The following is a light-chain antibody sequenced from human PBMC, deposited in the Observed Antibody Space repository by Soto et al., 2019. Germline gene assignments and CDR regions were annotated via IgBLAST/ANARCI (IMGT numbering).Light chain of an antibody. J-gene: IGKJ3*01. CDR1: QSVTNNF. Sequence: IVLTQSPGTLSLSPGERATLSCGASQSVTNNFLAWYQQKPGRAPRLLIYGASSRATGVPDRFSGSGSGPDFPLTIIRRQPGDFAVYYCQKYGTPRFTFGPGTKVDIK. CDR3: QKYGTPRFT. V-gene: IGKV3-20*01. CDR2: GAS.